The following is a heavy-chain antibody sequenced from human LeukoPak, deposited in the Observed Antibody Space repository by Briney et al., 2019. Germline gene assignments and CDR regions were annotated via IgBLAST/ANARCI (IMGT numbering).Heavy chain of an antibody. CDR1: GGTFSSYA. CDR3: ASGVVAKSGDYYGMDV. V-gene: IGHV1-69*13. Sequence: SVKVSCKASGGTFSSYAISWVRQAPGQGLGWMGGIIPIFGTANYAQKFQGRVTITADESTSTAYMELSSLRSEDTAVYYCASGVVAKSGDYYGMDVWGQGTTVTVSS. J-gene: IGHJ6*02. CDR2: IIPIFGTA. D-gene: IGHD5-12*01.